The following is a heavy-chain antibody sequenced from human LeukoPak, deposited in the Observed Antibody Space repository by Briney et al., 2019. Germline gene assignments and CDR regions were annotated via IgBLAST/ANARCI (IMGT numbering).Heavy chain of an antibody. V-gene: IGHV1-18*01. CDR2: ISAYNGNT. CDR1: GYTFTSYG. J-gene: IGHJ5*02. CDR3: ARDGDMVRGVIPLFDP. Sequence: GASVKVSCKASGYTFTSYGISWVRQAPGQGLEWMGWISAYNGNTNYAQKLQGRVTMTTDTSTSTAYMELRSLRSDDTAVYYCARDGDMVRGVIPLFDPWGQGTLVTVSS. D-gene: IGHD3-10*01.